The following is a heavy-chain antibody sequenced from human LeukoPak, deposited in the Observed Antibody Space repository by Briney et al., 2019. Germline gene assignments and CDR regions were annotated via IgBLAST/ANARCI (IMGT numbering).Heavy chain of an antibody. CDR2: IYSSGST. Sequence: SETLSLTCTVSGGSISTQYWTWIRQPAGKGLEWIGRIYSSGSTNYNPSLESRVTISADTSKNQFSLTLHSVTAADTAVYYCARDAYSPDVFDMWGQGTMVTVSS. J-gene: IGHJ3*02. CDR3: ARDAYSPDVFDM. CDR1: GGSISTQY. V-gene: IGHV4-4*07. D-gene: IGHD4-11*01.